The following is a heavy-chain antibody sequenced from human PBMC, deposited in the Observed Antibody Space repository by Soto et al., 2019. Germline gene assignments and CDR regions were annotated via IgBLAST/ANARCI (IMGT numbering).Heavy chain of an antibody. CDR2: IYYSGST. J-gene: IGHJ4*02. CDR1: GGSISSGGYY. D-gene: IGHD3-22*01. Sequence: SETLSLTCTVSGGSISSGGYYWSWIRQHPGKGLEWIGYIYYSGSTYYTPSLESRVTISVDTSKNQFSLKLSSVTAADTAVYYCASTYYNDSSGPFDYWGQGTLVTVSS. CDR3: ASTYYNDSSGPFDY. V-gene: IGHV4-31*03.